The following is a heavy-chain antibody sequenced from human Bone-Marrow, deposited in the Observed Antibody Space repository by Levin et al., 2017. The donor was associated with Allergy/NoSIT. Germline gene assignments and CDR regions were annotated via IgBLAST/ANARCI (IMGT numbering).Heavy chain of an antibody. J-gene: IGHJ4*02. D-gene: IGHD4-17*01. CDR3: ATGGSTVTASASGSSRY. CDR2: INPISGGP. V-gene: IGHV1-2*02. Sequence: ASVKVSCKASGYTFTDYYIHWVRQAPGQGLEWMGWINPISGGPNYAQNFQGRFTMTRDTSISTAYMELSSLGSDDPAVYYCATGGSTVTASASGSSRYWGQGTLVTVSS. CDR1: GYTFTDYY.